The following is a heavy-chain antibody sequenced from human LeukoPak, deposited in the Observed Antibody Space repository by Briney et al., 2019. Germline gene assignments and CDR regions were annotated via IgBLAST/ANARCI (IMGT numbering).Heavy chain of an antibody. CDR1: GGTFSSYA. D-gene: IGHD2-2*01. CDR3: ARSAPEGFWGPAVSLLSWFDP. Sequence: SVKVSCKASGGTFSSYAISWVRQALGQGLEWMGGIIPIFGTANYAQKFQGRVTITADESTSTAYMELSSLRSEDTAVYYCARSAPEGFWGPAVSLLSWFDPWGQGTLVTVSS. CDR2: IIPIFGTA. V-gene: IGHV1-69*13. J-gene: IGHJ5*02.